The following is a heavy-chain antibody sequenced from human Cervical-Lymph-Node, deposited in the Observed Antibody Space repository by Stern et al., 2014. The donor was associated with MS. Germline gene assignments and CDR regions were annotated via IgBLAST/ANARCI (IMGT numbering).Heavy chain of an antibody. CDR1: GYSFTSYW. V-gene: IGHV5-51*01. D-gene: IGHD6-6*01. CDR3: AIGLTARGLFDF. Sequence: EVQLVESGAEVKKPGESLKISCKGSGYSFTSYWIGWVRQIPGKGLEWMGIVYPMDSEIRYSPSFQGQVTMTADKSINTAYLQWTSLKASDTAMYYCAIGLTARGLFDFWGQGTLVTVSS. J-gene: IGHJ4*02. CDR2: VYPMDSEI.